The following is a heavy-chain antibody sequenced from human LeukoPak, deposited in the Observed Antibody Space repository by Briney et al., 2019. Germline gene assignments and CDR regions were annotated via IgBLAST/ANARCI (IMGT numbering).Heavy chain of an antibody. CDR3: GKTDIYFNPIDY. D-gene: IGHD3-9*01. Sequence: SEALSLTCAVSGVSISSSEWWIWVRQPPGQGLEWIGEIHRAGRTRYNPSLKSRVTISMDYSKNQFSLKLTSVTAADTAIYYCGKTDIYFNPIDYWGPGSLVTVSS. CDR1: GVSISSSEW. CDR2: IHRAGRT. V-gene: IGHV4-4*02. J-gene: IGHJ4*02.